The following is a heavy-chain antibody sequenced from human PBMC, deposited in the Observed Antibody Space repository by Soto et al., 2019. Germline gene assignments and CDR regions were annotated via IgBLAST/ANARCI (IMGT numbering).Heavy chain of an antibody. CDR1: GYTFTSYG. J-gene: IGHJ4*02. V-gene: IGHV1-18*01. CDR3: ARGLAAGNCDY. Sequence: VVSVKLYCNASGYTFTSYGISWVRQAPGQGLEWMGWISAYNGNTNYAQKLQGRVTMTTDTSTSTAYMELRSLRSDDTAVYYCARGLAAGNCDYWGQGTLVTVSS. D-gene: IGHD6-13*01. CDR2: ISAYNGNT.